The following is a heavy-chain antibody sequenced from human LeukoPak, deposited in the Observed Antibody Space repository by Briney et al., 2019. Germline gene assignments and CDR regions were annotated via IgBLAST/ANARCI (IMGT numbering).Heavy chain of an antibody. V-gene: IGHV1-18*01. CDR1: GDEASAYTFPKYG. D-gene: IGHD4-23*01. CDR2: ISVKNGDT. J-gene: IGHJ4*02. Sequence: GASVKVSWKASGDEASAYTFPKYGINWVRQAPGQGLEWMGWISVKNGDTKYAQKIQDRVTMTTDTPTRTVYMELRSLRSDDTAVYYCARLKFGVNSSDRWGQGTLVTVSS. CDR3: ARLKFGVNSSDR.